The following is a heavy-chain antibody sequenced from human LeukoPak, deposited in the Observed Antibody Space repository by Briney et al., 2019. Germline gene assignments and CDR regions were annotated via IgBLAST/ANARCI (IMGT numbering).Heavy chain of an antibody. CDR2: ISGSGSST. CDR3: ETTIRYFDWLSSPRGFDY. D-gene: IGHD3-9*01. V-gene: IGHV3-23*01. CDR1: GFTFSSYA. Sequence: GGSLRLSCAASGFTFSSYAMNWVRQAPGKGLEWVSAISGSGSSTYYADSVKGRFTISRDNSKNTLYLQMDSLRAEDTALYHCETTIRYFDWLSSPRGFDYWGQGTLVTVSS. J-gene: IGHJ4*02.